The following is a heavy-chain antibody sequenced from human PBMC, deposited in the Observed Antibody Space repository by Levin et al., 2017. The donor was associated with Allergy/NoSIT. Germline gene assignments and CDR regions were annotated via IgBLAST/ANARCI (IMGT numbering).Heavy chain of an antibody. CDR1: GFTFNKYS. Sequence: SCAASGFTFNKYSMNWVRQAPGKGLEWVSSISSSSNQRRYSDSLKGRFTISRDNAKNSLFLQINTVRAEDTAVYYCAREGRSGYYALDYWGQGTLVTVSS. V-gene: IGHV3-21*01. CDR3: AREGRSGYYALDY. CDR2: ISSSSNQR. J-gene: IGHJ4*02. D-gene: IGHD3-3*01.